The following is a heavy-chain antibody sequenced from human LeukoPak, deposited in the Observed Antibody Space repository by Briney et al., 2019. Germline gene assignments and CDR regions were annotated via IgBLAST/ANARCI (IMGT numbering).Heavy chain of an antibody. J-gene: IGHJ4*03. CDR2: IDHRGDT. CDR3: ARGATISETGYFDF. V-gene: IGHV4-34*01. CDR1: GGSFSRYY. D-gene: IGHD2-21*02. Sequence: PSETLSLTCAVYGGSFSRYYWSWIRQSPGKGLEWIAEIDHRGDTNYNPSVKSRVTISVDTSKNQFSLKVRSLSAADTAVYYCARGATISETGYFDFWGQGTPVIVSS.